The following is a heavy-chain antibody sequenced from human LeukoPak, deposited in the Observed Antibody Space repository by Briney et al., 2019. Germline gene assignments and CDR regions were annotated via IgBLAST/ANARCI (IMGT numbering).Heavy chain of an antibody. CDR3: ARVGNTGDAVIIPAAMGFDN. V-gene: IGHV3-23*01. CDR1: GFTFSSYA. D-gene: IGHD2-2*01. J-gene: IGHJ4*02. Sequence: PGGSLRLSCAASGFTFSSYAVSWVRQAPGKGLAWVSAISDSGGSTQYADSVKGRFTISRDNAKNSLYLQMNSLRAEDTAVYFCARVGNTGDAVIIPAAMGFDNWGQGTVVTVSS. CDR2: ISDSGGST.